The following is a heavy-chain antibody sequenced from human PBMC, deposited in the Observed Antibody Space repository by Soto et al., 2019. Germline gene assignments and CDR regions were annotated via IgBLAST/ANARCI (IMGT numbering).Heavy chain of an antibody. CDR3: AKDRDAGYSYGYTGFDY. CDR1: GFTFSSYA. D-gene: IGHD5-18*01. V-gene: IGHV3-23*01. Sequence: GGSLRLSCAASGFTFSSYAMSWVRQAPGKGLEWVSAIRGSGGSTYYADSVKGRFTISRDNSKNTLYLQMNSLRAEDTAVYYCAKDRDAGYSYGYTGFDYWGQGTLVTVSS. CDR2: IRGSGGST. J-gene: IGHJ4*02.